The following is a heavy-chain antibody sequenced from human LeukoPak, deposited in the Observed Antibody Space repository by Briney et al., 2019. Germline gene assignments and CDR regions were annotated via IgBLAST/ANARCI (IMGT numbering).Heavy chain of an antibody. V-gene: IGHV4-30-4*01. CDR2: IYYSGST. J-gene: IGHJ6*04. CDR3: ARGPFYSDYYYYYGMDV. Sequence: SQTLSLTCTVSGGSISSGDYYWSWIRQPPGRGLEWIGYIYYSGSTYYNPSLKSRVTISVDTSKNQFSLKLSSVTAADTAVYYCARGPFYSDYYYYYGMDVWGKGTTVTVSS. CDR1: GGSISSGDYY. D-gene: IGHD4-11*01.